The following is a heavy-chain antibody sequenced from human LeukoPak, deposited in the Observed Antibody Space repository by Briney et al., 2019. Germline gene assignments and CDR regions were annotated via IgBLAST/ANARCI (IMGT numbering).Heavy chain of an antibody. Sequence: PSETLSLTCTVSGGSISDYYWTWIRQPAGKGLEWIGRIYTSGSTNYNPSLKSRVTMSVDTSKNQFTLKLSSVTAADTAVYYCARVALDYYDTSGYLSIWGQGTLVTVSS. V-gene: IGHV4-4*07. CDR3: ARVALDYYDTSGYLSI. CDR2: IYTSGST. D-gene: IGHD3-22*01. J-gene: IGHJ4*02. CDR1: GGSISDYY.